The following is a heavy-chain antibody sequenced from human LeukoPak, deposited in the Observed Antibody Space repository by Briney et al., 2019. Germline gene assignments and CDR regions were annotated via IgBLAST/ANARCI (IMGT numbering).Heavy chain of an antibody. J-gene: IGHJ3*02. V-gene: IGHV3-30*04. CDR3: ARERRYDRDAFDI. D-gene: IGHD3-22*01. CDR2: ISYDGSNK. CDR1: GFTFSSFA. Sequence: GGSLRLSCAASGFTFSSFATHWVSQAPSKGLEWVAVISYDGSNKYYEDSVKGRFTISRDNSKNTLYLQMNSLRAEDTAVYYCARERRYDRDAFDIWGQGTMVTVSS.